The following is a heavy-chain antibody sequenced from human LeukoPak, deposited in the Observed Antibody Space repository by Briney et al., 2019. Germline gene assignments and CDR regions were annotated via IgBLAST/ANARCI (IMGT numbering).Heavy chain of an antibody. J-gene: IGHJ3*02. CDR3: AKDLWWFGEFPNVFDI. CDR1: GYSISSGYY. V-gene: IGHV4-38-2*02. Sequence: PSETLSLTCTVSGYSISSGYYWGWIRQPPGKGLEWIGSIYHSGSTYYNPSLKSRVTISVDTSKNQFSLKLSSVTAADTAVYYCAKDLWWFGEFPNVFDIWGQGTMVTVSS. D-gene: IGHD3-10*01. CDR2: IYHSGST.